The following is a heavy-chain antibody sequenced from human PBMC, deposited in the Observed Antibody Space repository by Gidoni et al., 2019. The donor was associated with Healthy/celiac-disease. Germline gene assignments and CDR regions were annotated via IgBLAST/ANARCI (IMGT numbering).Heavy chain of an antibody. CDR3: AREMRTITGTFDY. CDR1: GCTFSSYA. CDR2: ISDDGSNK. J-gene: IGHJ4*02. Sequence: VQLVDSGGGVGQPGRSLRVSCAASGCTFSSYAMHWVRQSPGKGLEGVAVISDDGSNKYYADSVKGRFTFSRDNSKNTLYLQLNSLRAEDTAVSYCAREMRTITGTFDYWGQGTLVTVSS. D-gene: IGHD4-17*01. V-gene: IGHV3-30-3*01.